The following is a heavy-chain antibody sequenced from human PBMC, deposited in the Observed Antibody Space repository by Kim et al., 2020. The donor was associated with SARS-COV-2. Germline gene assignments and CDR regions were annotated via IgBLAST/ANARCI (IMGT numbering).Heavy chain of an antibody. J-gene: IGHJ4*01. CDR3: ARKGCTNGVCRYYFDY. CDR1: GFTFSSFG. V-gene: IGHV3-33*01. Sequence: GGSLRLSCAASGFTFSSFGFHWVRQAPGKGLEWVAVIWYDGTNKYYADSVKGRFIISRDNSKNTLYLQMNSLRVEDTAVYYCARKGCTNGVCRYYFDYWG. CDR2: IWYDGTNK. D-gene: IGHD2-8*01.